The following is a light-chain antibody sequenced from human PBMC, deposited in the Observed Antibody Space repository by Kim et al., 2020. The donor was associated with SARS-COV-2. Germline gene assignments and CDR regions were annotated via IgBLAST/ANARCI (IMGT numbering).Light chain of an antibody. J-gene: IGLJ3*02. Sequence: QSALTQPASVSVSPGQSITISCTGTSSDVGGYNYVSWYQQHPGKAPKLMIYDVSNRPSGVSNRFSGSKSGNTASLTISGLQAEDEADYYCSSYTSSSTGWVFGGGTQLTVL. CDR3: SSYTSSSTGWV. CDR2: DVS. V-gene: IGLV2-14*03. CDR1: SSDVGGYNY.